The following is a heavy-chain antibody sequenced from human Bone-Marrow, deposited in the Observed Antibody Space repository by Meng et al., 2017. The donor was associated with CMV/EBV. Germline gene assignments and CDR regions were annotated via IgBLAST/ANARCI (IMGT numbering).Heavy chain of an antibody. CDR3: ARDTAYYYGSGSYSP. Sequence: SGPTLVKPTQTLTLTCTFSGFSLSTSGMCVSWVRQPPGKALEWLALIDWDDDKYYSTSLKTRLTISKDTSKNQVVLTMTNMDPVDTATYYCARDTAYYYGSGSYSPWGQGTLVTVSS. J-gene: IGHJ5*02. V-gene: IGHV2-70*20. D-gene: IGHD3-10*01. CDR2: IDWDDDK. CDR1: GFSLSTSGMC.